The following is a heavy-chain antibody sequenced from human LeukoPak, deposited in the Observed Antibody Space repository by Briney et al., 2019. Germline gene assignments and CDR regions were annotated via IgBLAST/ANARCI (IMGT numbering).Heavy chain of an antibody. CDR2: IYSGGTT. Sequence: GGSLSLSCEASGLTVSTNYMTWVRQAPGKGLGWVSVIYSGGTTYYADSVKGRFSISRDNSKNTLYLQMNSLRAEDTAVYYCARYDYGRSGFDYWGQGALVTVSS. D-gene: IGHD5-12*01. CDR1: GLTVSTNY. J-gene: IGHJ4*02. V-gene: IGHV3-66*01. CDR3: ARYDYGRSGFDY.